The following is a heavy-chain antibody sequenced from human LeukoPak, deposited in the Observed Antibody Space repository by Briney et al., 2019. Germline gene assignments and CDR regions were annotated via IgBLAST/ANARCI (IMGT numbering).Heavy chain of an antibody. V-gene: IGHV5-51*01. CDR1: GYSSTNYR. CDR2: IFPADSAT. D-gene: IGHD2-15*01. J-gene: IGHJ4*01. Sequence: GESLKISCICSGYSSTNYRIGWLRHLPGQCLVPIWIIFPADSATRYCPSLLSHITISVHKSIATAYLQWSSGKASDTAIYYCARRESGGSIDYWCHGSLVTVCS. CDR3: ARRESGGSIDY.